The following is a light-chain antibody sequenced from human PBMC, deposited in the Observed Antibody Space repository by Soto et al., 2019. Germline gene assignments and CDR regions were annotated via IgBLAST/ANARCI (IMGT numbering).Light chain of an antibody. CDR1: FSDVGDYDY. CDR2: EVT. J-gene: IGLJ1*01. Sequence: QSVLTQPASVSGSPGQSIAISCTGTFSDVGDYDYVSWYQQHPDKAPKLMIYEVTKRPSGVSNRFSGSKSGNTASLTISGLQPEDEADYYCSSHTSGSTRVFGSGTKLTVL. V-gene: IGLV2-14*01. CDR3: SSHTSGSTRV.